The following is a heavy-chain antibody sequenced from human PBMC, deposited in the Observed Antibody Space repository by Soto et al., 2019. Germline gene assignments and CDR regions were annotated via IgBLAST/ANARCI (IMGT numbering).Heavy chain of an antibody. Sequence: PGGSLRLSCAASGFTCSNYAVTWVRQAPGKGLEWVSTISGSGGSTYYADSVKGRFTISRDNSKNTLYLQMNSLRAEDTAVYYCAKDQGSSCHEIDYWGQGTLVTVSS. CDR3: AKDQGSSCHEIDY. CDR1: GFTCSNYA. J-gene: IGHJ4*02. D-gene: IGHD6-13*01. V-gene: IGHV3-23*01. CDR2: ISGSGGST.